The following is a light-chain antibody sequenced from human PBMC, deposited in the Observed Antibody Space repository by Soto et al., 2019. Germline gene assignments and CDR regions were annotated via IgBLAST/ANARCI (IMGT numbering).Light chain of an antibody. CDR3: CSYTSSSVV. J-gene: IGLJ2*01. CDR1: SSDVGTYNL. CDR2: EAS. Sequence: QSALTQPASVSESPGQSITISCTGTSSDVGTYNLLSWYQHHPGKAPKLMIYEASKRPSGVSIRFSGSKSGNTASLTISGLQAEDEADYYCCSYTSSSVVFGGGTKLTVL. V-gene: IGLV2-23*01.